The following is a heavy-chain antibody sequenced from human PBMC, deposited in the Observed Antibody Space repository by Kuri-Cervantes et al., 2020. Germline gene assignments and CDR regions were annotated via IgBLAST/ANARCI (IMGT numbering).Heavy chain of an antibody. CDR3: AKDMGPKGSPMWFDP. Sequence: GESLKISCAASGFTFSSYSMNWVRQAPGKGLEWVSSISSSSYYLYYADSVKGRFIISRDNAKNSLYLQMNSLRAEDTASYYCAKDMGPKGSPMWFDPWGQGTLVTVSS. J-gene: IGHJ5*02. V-gene: IGHV3-21*04. CDR2: ISSSSYYL. D-gene: IGHD1-26*01. CDR1: GFTFSSYS.